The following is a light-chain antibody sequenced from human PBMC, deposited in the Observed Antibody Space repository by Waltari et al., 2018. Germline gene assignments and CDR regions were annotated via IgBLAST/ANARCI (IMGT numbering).Light chain of an antibody. CDR3: QQYNNWPPFT. CDR2: DAS. CDR1: QSVSSN. J-gene: IGKJ3*01. V-gene: IGKV3-15*01. Sequence: EIVMTQSPATLSMSPGERATLSCRASQSVSSNLAWYQQKPGQAPSLLIYDASTRATGIPARFSGSGSGTEFTLTISSLQSEDFAVYYCQQYNNWPPFTFGPGTKVDIK.